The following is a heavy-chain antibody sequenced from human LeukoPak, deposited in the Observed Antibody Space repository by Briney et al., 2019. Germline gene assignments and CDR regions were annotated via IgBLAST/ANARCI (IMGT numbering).Heavy chain of an antibody. CDR1: GFTFDDYA. V-gene: IGHV3-9*01. CDR2: ISWNSGSI. D-gene: IGHD1-26*01. CDR3: AKAGGSYSGLNYFDY. Sequence: GGSLRLSCAASGFTFDDYAMDWVRQAPGKGLEWVSGISWNSGSIDYADSVKGRFTISRDNAKNSLYLQLNSLRAEDSALYYCAKAGGSYSGLNYFDYWGQGTLVTVSS. J-gene: IGHJ4*02.